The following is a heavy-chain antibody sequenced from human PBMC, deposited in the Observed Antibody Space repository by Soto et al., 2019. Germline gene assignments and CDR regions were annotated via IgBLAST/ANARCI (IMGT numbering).Heavy chain of an antibody. Sequence: PGGSLRLSCAASGFTFSSYEMNWVRQAPGKGLEWVSYISSSGATIYYADSVKGRFTVSRDNAKNSLYLQMNSLRAEDTAVYYCARDVLGASHYNHWGQGTLVTVSS. CDR3: ARDVLGASHYNH. D-gene: IGHD3-10*01. CDR2: ISSSGATI. J-gene: IGHJ5*02. V-gene: IGHV3-48*03. CDR1: GFTFSSYE.